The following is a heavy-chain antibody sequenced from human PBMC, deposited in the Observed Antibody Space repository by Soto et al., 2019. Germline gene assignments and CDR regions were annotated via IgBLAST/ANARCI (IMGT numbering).Heavy chain of an antibody. CDR2: MYYRGTT. J-gene: IGHJ6*02. CDR3: ARGYYDGRHGLDV. Sequence: SETLSLTXSVSGSSISIYYWNWIRQTPGKGLEWIGYMYYRGTTKYNPSLKSRVTISVDTSKNQVSLKLSSVTAADTAVYYCARGYYDGRHGLDVWGQGTTVTVSS. D-gene: IGHD3-3*01. V-gene: IGHV4-59*01. CDR1: GSSISIYY.